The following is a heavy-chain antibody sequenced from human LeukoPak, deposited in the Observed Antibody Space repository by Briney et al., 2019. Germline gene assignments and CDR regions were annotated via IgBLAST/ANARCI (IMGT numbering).Heavy chain of an antibody. CDR3: TAELYDFWSGYNAFDI. CDR2: IKSKTDGGTT. D-gene: IGHD3-3*01. J-gene: IGHJ3*02. Sequence: PGGSLRLSCAASGFTFSNAWMSWVSQAPGKRLEWVGRIKSKTDGGTTDYSAPVKGRFTISRDDSKTTLYLQMNSLKTEDTAVYYCTAELYDFWSGYNAFDIWGQGTMVTVSS. CDR1: GFTFSNAW. V-gene: IGHV3-15*01.